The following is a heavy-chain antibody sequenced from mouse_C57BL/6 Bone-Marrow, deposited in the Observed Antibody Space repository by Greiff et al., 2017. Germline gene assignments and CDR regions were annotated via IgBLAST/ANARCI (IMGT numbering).Heavy chain of an antibody. Sequence: VQLQQPGAELVMPGASVKLSCKASGYTFTSYWMHWVTQRPGQGLEWIGEIDPSDSYTNYNQKFKGKSTLTVDKSSSTAYMQLSSLTSEDSAVYYCAREGWPSYYFDYWGQGTTLTVSS. CDR1: GYTFTSYW. J-gene: IGHJ2*01. CDR2: IDPSDSYT. CDR3: AREGWPSYYFDY. D-gene: IGHD2-3*01. V-gene: IGHV1-69*01.